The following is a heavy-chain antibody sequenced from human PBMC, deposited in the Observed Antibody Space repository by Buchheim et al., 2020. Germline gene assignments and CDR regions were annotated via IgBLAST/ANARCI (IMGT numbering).Heavy chain of an antibody. CDR2: ISYDGSNK. J-gene: IGHJ4*02. D-gene: IGHD5-12*01. Sequence: QVQLVESGGGVVQPGRSLRLSCAASGFTFSSYGMHWVRQAPGKGLEWVAVISYDGSNKYYADSVKGRFTISRDNSKNTLYLQMNSLRAEDTAVYYCAKSNRPYSGYDGYWGQGTL. CDR1: GFTFSSYG. V-gene: IGHV3-30*18. CDR3: AKSNRPYSGYDGY.